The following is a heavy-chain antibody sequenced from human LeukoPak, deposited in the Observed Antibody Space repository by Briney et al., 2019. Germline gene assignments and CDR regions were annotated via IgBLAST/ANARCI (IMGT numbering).Heavy chain of an antibody. CDR2: IYYSGST. CDR1: GGSISSSSYY. Sequence: SETLSLTCTVSGGSISSSSYYWGWIRQPPGKGLEWIGSIYYSGSTYYNPSLKSRVTISVDTSKTQFSLKLSSVTAADTAVYYCATTYYYDSSGYYYDAFDIWGQGTMVTVSS. V-gene: IGHV4-39*01. D-gene: IGHD3-22*01. CDR3: ATTYYYDSSGYYYDAFDI. J-gene: IGHJ3*02.